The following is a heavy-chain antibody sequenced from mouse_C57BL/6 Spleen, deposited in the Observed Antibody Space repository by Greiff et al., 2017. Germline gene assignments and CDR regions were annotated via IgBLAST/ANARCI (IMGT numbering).Heavy chain of an antibody. Sequence: VKLMESGPELVKPGASVKISCKASGYAFSSSWMNWVKQRPGKGLEWIGRIYPGDGDTNYTGKFKGKATLTADKSSSTAYMQLSSLTSEDSAVYFCAREGNPIDYWGQGTTLTVSS. D-gene: IGHD2-1*01. V-gene: IGHV1-82*01. CDR1: GYAFSSSW. CDR3: AREGNPIDY. J-gene: IGHJ2*01. CDR2: IYPGDGDT.